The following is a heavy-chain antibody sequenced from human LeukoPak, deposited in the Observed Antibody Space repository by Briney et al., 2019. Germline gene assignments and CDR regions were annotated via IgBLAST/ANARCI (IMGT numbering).Heavy chain of an antibody. CDR3: ARIGTTTRGPAGLDV. Sequence: GGSPTLSCAASGFTFSSYEMNWVRQAPGKGLEWVSYIASGGGANRFYSESVKGRFTISRDNAKNSLYLHMNSLRAEDTGVYYCARIGTTTRGPAGLDVWGQGTTVTVSS. J-gene: IGHJ6*02. CDR2: IASGGGANR. V-gene: IGHV3-48*03. D-gene: IGHD2/OR15-2a*01. CDR1: GFTFSSYE.